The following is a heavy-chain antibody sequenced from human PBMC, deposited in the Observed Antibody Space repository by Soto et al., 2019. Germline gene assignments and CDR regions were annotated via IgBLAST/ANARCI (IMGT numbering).Heavy chain of an antibody. Sequence: PSETLSLTCTVSGGSISSGGYYWSWIRQHPGKGLEWIGYIYYSGSTYYNPSLKSRVTISVDTSKNQFSLKLSSVTAADTAVYYCARARGGSGSYYPYYHYGMDVWGQGTTVTVSS. CDR3: ARARGGSGSYYPYYHYGMDV. J-gene: IGHJ6*02. CDR1: GGSISSGGYY. V-gene: IGHV4-31*03. D-gene: IGHD3-10*01. CDR2: IYYSGST.